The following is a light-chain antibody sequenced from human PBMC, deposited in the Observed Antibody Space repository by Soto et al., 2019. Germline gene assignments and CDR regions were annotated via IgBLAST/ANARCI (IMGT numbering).Light chain of an antibody. CDR1: QSIAIY. J-gene: IGKJ1*01. V-gene: IGKV3-11*01. CDR2: DTS. CDR3: QQRATWPWT. Sequence: IVLTQSPATLSFSPGEEATLSCRASQSIAIYLAWYQQKSGQSPRLLIYDTSNRAPGIPDRFSGSASGTDFTLTISSLEPEDLAFYYCQQRATWPWTFGQGTAVEIK.